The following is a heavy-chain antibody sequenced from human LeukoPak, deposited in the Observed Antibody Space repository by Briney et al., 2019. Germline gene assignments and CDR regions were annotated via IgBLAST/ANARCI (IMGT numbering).Heavy chain of an antibody. D-gene: IGHD2-15*01. CDR3: ARSQYCSGGSCYRSGDY. J-gene: IGHJ4*02. V-gene: IGHV3-33*01. CDR1: GFTFSTYA. CDR2: IWHDGSNK. Sequence: GGSLRLSCAASGFTFSTYAMHWVRQAPGKGPEWVAVIWHDGSNKYYADSVKGRFTISRDNSKNTLYLQMDSLRAEDTAVYYCARSQYCSGGSCYRSGDYWGQGTLVTVSS.